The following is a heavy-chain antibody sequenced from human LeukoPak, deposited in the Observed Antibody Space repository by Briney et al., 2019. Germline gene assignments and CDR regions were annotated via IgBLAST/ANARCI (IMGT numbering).Heavy chain of an antibody. V-gene: IGHV3-21*01. J-gene: IGHJ4*02. CDR2: ISSSSSYI. CDR3: ARDGGNWYYDSSGFPGGY. Sequence: GGSLRLSCAASGFSFSSYSMNWVRQAPGKGLEWVSSISSSSSYIYYADSVKGRFTISRDNAKNSLYLQMNSLRAEDTAVDYCARDGGNWYYDSSGFPGGYWGQGTLVTVSS. CDR1: GFSFSSYS. D-gene: IGHD3-22*01.